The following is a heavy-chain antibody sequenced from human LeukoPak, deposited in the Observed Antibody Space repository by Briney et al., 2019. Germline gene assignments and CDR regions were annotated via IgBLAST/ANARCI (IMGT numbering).Heavy chain of an antibody. J-gene: IGHJ5*02. V-gene: IGHV5-51*01. CDR1: GYSFTSYW. CDR3: ARVGDGYIFESQLGTYNWFDP. Sequence: GESLKISCKGSGYSFTSYWIGWVRQMPGKGLEWMGIIYPGDSDTRYSPSFQGQVTISADKSISTAYLQWSSLKASGTAMYYCARVGDGYIFESQLGTYNWFDPWGQGTLVTVSS. CDR2: IYPGDSDT. D-gene: IGHD5-24*01.